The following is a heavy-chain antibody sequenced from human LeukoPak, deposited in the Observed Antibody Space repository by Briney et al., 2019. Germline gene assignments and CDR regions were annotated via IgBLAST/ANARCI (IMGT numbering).Heavy chain of an antibody. V-gene: IGHV1-69*05. J-gene: IGHJ4*02. CDR3: ARPTTYYDSSGYYPGPFDY. CDR2: IIPIFGTA. Sequence: SVKVSCKASGGTFSSYAISWVRQATGQGLEWMGGIIPIFGTANYAQKFQGRVTITTDESTSTAYMELSSLRSEDTAVYYCARPTTYYDSSGYYPGPFDYWGQGTLVTVSS. D-gene: IGHD3-22*01. CDR1: GGTFSSYA.